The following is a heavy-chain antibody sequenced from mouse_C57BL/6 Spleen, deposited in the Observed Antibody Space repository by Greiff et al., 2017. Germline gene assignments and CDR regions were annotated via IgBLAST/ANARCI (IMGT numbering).Heavy chain of an antibody. CDR1: GFNIKDDY. CDR2: IDPENGDT. CDR3: STGAHDGSRYGGTMDY. D-gene: IGHD1-1*01. J-gene: IGHJ4*01. V-gene: IGHV14-4*01. Sequence: VQLQQSGAELVRPGASVKLSCTASGFNIKDDYMHWVKQRPEQGLEWIGWIDPENGDTEYASKFQGKATITADTSSNTSYLQLSSRTSEDTAVYYCSTGAHDGSRYGGTMDYWGQGTSVTVSS.